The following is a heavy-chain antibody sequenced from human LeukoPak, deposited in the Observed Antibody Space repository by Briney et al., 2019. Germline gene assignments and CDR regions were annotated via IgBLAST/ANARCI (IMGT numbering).Heavy chain of an antibody. CDR1: GFTFSSYA. D-gene: IGHD1-26*01. Sequence: QPGGSLRLSCAASGFTFSSYAMHWVRQAPGKGLEWVAVISYDGSNKYYADSVKGRFTISRDNSKNTLYLQMNSLSAEDTAVYYCARDSGSYPESYFDYWGQGTLVTVSS. J-gene: IGHJ4*02. CDR2: ISYDGSNK. V-gene: IGHV3-30*01. CDR3: ARDSGSYPESYFDY.